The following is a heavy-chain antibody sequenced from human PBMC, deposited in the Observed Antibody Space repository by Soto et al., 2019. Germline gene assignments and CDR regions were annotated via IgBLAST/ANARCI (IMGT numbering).Heavy chain of an antibody. V-gene: IGHV3-21*01. D-gene: IGHD3-10*01. CDR2: ISSSSSYI. Sequence: GGALRLSCAASGFTLSSYSMNWVRPAPGKGLEWVSSISSSSSYIYYADSVKGRFTISRDNAKNSLYLQMNSLRAEDTAVYYCARPLPYGSGSYNYWGQGTLVTVSS. J-gene: IGHJ4*02. CDR1: GFTLSSYS. CDR3: ARPLPYGSGSYNY.